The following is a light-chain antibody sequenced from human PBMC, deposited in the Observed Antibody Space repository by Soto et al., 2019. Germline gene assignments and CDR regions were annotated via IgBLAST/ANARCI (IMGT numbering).Light chain of an antibody. Sequence: EILMTQSPATLSVSPGERATLSCRASQSVRSNVDWDQQQPGQAPRLLTYGASTRATAVPDRFSGSGAGTEFTLTRTSLQSGDFAVYFCRHYRDWAITFGQGTRLEIK. CDR1: QSVRSN. CDR3: RHYRDWAIT. J-gene: IGKJ5*01. V-gene: IGKV3-15*01. CDR2: GAS.